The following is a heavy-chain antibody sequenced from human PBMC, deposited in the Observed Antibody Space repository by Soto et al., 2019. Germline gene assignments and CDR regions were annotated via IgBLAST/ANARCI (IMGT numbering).Heavy chain of an antibody. CDR1: GYTFTSYY. V-gene: IGHV1-46*01. Sequence: ASVKVSCKASGYTFTSYYMHWVRQAPGQGLEWMGIINPSGGSTSYAQKFQGQVTISADKSISTAYLQWSSLKASDTAMYYCARGFTIFGVVRSANAFDIWGQGTMVTVSS. CDR2: INPSGGST. D-gene: IGHD3-3*01. J-gene: IGHJ3*02. CDR3: ARGFTIFGVVRSANAFDI.